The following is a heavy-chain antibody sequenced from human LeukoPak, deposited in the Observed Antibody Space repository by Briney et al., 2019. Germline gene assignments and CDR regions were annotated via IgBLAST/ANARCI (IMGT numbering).Heavy chain of an antibody. CDR1: GFTVSSNS. D-gene: IGHD4-23*01. V-gene: IGHV3-66*02. CDR2: IYNSGTT. J-gene: IGHJ4*02. CDR3: ARGHYGGNSAFDY. Sequence: PGGSLRLSCVVSGFTVSSNSNSWVRQAPGKGLEWVSIIYNSGTTYYADSVKGRFTISRDNSKNTLYLQMNSLRPEDTAVYYCARGHYGGNSAFDYWGQGTLVTVSS.